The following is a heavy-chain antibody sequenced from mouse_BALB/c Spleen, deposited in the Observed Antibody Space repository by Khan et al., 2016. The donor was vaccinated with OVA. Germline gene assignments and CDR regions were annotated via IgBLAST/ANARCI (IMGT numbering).Heavy chain of an antibody. Sequence: QVQLQQSGAELVKPGASVTLSCKASGYTFTSYYLYWVKQRPGQGLEWIGGIYPNKDYTHLTEKFKRKATLTVDTSSSTAYMQLSSLTSEDSAVYYCSRTGYGNPFAYWGQGTLVTVSA. CDR3: SRTGYGNPFAY. CDR2: IYPNKDYT. D-gene: IGHD2-10*02. J-gene: IGHJ3*01. CDR1: GYTFTSYY. V-gene: IGHV1S81*02.